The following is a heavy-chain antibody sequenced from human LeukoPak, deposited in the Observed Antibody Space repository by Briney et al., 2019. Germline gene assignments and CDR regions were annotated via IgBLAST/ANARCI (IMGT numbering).Heavy chain of an antibody. CDR3: AREYCTNGVCHRRFDY. Sequence: GASVKVSFKASGGTFISYAISWVRQAPGQGREWMGRMVPILGIANYAQKFQGRVTITADKSTSTAYMELSSLRSEDTAVYYCAREYCTNGVCHRRFDYWGQGTLVTVSS. CDR1: GGTFISYA. J-gene: IGHJ4*02. V-gene: IGHV1-69*04. CDR2: MVPILGIA. D-gene: IGHD2-8*01.